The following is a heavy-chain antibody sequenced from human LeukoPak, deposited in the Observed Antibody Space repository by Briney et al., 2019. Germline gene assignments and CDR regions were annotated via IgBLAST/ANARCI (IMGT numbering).Heavy chain of an antibody. D-gene: IGHD4-11*01. Sequence: SETLSLTCGLFGRSIIGYHWNWIRQSPGKGLEWIGEINHSGSANYNPSFKSRVAISLDTSKNQFSLELRSVTAADTAVYYCARDPTTVVSVPYYFDDWGQGTLVTVSS. J-gene: IGHJ4*02. CDR3: ARDPTTVVSVPYYFDD. CDR1: GRSIIGYH. V-gene: IGHV4-34*01. CDR2: INHSGSA.